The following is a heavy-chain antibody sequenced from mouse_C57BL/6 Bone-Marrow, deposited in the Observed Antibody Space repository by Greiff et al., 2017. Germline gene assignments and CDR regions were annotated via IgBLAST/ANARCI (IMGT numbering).Heavy chain of an antibody. CDR1: GFNIKDDY. V-gene: IGHV14-4*01. CDR2: IDTENGDT. D-gene: IGHD1-1*01. CDR3: TTFPLITTVVATDYFDY. J-gene: IGHJ2*01. Sequence: VHVKQSGAELVRPGASVKLSCTASGFNIKDDYMHWVKQRPEQGLEWIGWIDTENGDTEYASKFQGKATITADTSSNTAYLQLSSLTSEDTAVYYCTTFPLITTVVATDYFDYWGQGTTLTVSS.